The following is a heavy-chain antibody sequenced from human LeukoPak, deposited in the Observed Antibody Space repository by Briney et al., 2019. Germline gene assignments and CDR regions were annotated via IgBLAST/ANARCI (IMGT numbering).Heavy chain of an antibody. CDR1: GYTFTSYA. CDR2: INAGNGNT. D-gene: IGHD1-26*01. J-gene: IGHJ6*02. CDR3: AREGSSPYYYYGMDV. V-gene: IGHV1-3*01. Sequence: GASVKVSCKASGYTFTSYAMHWVRQAPGQRLEWMGWINAGNGNTKYSQKFQGRVTITRDTSASTAYMELSSLRSEDTAVYYCAREGSSPYYYYGMDVWGQGTTVTVSS.